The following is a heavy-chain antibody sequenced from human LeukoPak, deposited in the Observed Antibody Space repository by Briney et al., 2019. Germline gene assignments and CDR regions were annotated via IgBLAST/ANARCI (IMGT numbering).Heavy chain of an antibody. Sequence: SETLSLTCAVYGGSFSGYYWSWLRQPPGKGLEWIGEINHSGSTNYNPSLKSRVTISVDTSKNQFSLKLTSVTAADTAVYYCARLARLRNWFDPWGQGTLVTVSS. D-gene: IGHD3-16*01. CDR3: ARLARLRNWFDP. V-gene: IGHV4-34*01. CDR2: INHSGST. J-gene: IGHJ5*02. CDR1: GGSFSGYY.